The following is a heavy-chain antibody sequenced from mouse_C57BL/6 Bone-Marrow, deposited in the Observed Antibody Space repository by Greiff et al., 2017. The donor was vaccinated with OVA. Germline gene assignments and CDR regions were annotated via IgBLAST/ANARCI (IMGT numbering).Heavy chain of an antibody. D-gene: IGHD1-1*01. V-gene: IGHV1-50*01. CDR3: ARMYYGSYAMDY. Sequence: QVQLQQPGAELVKPGASVKLSCKASGYTFTSYWMQWVKQRPGQGLEWIGEIDPSDSYTNYNQKFKGKATLTVDTSSSTAYMQLSSLTSEDSAVYYCARMYYGSYAMDYWGQGTSVTVSS. CDR2: IDPSDSYT. J-gene: IGHJ4*01. CDR1: GYTFTSYW.